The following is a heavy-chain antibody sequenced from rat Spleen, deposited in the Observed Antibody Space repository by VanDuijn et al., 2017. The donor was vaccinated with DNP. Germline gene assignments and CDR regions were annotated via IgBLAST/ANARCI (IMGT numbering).Heavy chain of an antibody. D-gene: IGHD1-12*03. CDR2: ISYDGSST. V-gene: IGHV5-7*01. CDR3: AIGGYYPNWFAY. Sequence: EVQLVESGGGLVQPGRSLKLSCAASGFTFSDYNMAWVRQAPKKGLEWVATISYDGSSTYYRDSVKGRFTISRDNAKSTLYLQMDSLRSEDTATYYCAIGGYYPNWFAYWGQGTLVTVSS. J-gene: IGHJ3*01. CDR1: GFTFSDYN.